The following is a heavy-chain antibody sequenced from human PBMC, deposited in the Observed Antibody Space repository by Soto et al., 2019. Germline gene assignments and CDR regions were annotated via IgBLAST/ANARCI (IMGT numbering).Heavy chain of an antibody. CDR2: IGSNGRST. CDR3: ARDVTNSVDY. CDR1: GFTFSSYW. J-gene: IGHJ4*02. V-gene: IGHV3-74*01. Sequence: EVQLVESGGGLVQPGGSLRLSCAASGFTFSSYWMHWVRQVPGKGLVWVSRIGSNGRSTNYADSVKGRFTISRDNAKITLILQMNSLRAEDTAVYNCARDVTNSVDYWGQGTLVTVSS. D-gene: IGHD7-27*01.